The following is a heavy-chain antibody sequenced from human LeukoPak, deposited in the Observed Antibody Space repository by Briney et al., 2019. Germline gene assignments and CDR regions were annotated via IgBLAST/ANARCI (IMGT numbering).Heavy chain of an antibody. CDR3: ARGLITMVRGVIRPDAFDI. V-gene: IGHV4-34*01. J-gene: IGHJ3*02. Sequence: SETLSLTCAVYGGSFSGYYWSWIRQPPGKGLEWIGEINHSGSTNYNPSLKSRVTISVDTSKNQFSLKLSSVTAADTAVYYCARGLITMVRGVIRPDAFDIWGQGTMVTVSS. CDR1: GGSFSGYY. CDR2: INHSGST. D-gene: IGHD3-10*01.